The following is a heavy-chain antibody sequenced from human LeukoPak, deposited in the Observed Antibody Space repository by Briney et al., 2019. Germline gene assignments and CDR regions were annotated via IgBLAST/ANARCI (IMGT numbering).Heavy chain of an antibody. V-gene: IGHV1-46*01. CDR3: ATEAPRSYYFDY. CDR2: VYATGGTT. CDR1: EDTFTYYH. J-gene: IGHJ4*02. Sequence: ASVKVSCKASEDTFTYYHIHWVRQAPGQGVEWMGAVYATGGTTINAQNFQGRVTMTRDTSTGTVYMELSSLRFEDTAMYYCATEAPRSYYFDYWGQGILVTVSS.